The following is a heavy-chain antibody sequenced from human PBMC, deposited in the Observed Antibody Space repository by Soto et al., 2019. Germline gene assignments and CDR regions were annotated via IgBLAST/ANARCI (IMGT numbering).Heavy chain of an antibody. CDR3: ARRVDYDFWSGSPPGGMDV. J-gene: IGHJ6*02. Sequence: SETLSLTCAVSGGSISSSNWWSWVRQPPGKGLEWIGEIYHSGSTNYNPSLKSRVTISVDKSKNQFSLKLSSVTAADTAVYYCARRVDYDFWSGSPPGGMDVWGQGITVTVSS. V-gene: IGHV4-4*02. D-gene: IGHD3-3*01. CDR2: IYHSGST. CDR1: GGSISSSNW.